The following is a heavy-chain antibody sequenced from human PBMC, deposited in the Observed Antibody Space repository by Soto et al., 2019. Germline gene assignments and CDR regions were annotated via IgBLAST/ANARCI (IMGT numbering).Heavy chain of an antibody. Sequence: QVRLQQWGAGLLKPSETLSLTCAVYSGSFSVYYWSWIRQPPGKGLEWIGEINQSGSTNYNPSLKSRVTISLDTSKNQFSLKLSSVTAADTAVYYCAKGGGSLWSWGQGTLVTVSS. CDR2: INQSGST. CDR1: SGSFSVYY. V-gene: IGHV4-34*01. D-gene: IGHD3-10*01. J-gene: IGHJ5*02. CDR3: AKGGGSLWS.